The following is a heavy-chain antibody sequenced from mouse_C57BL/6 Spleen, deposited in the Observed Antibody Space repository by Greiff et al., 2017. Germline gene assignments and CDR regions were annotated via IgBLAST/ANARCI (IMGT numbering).Heavy chain of an antibody. V-gene: IGHV1-80*01. CDR1: GYAFSSYW. CDR3: AREGTTVVATGYFDY. Sequence: VKLQESGAELVKPGASVKISCKASGYAFSSYWMNWVKQRPGKGLEWIGQIYPGDGDTNYNGKFKGKATLTADKSSSTAYMQLSSLTSEDSAVYFCAREGTTVVATGYFDYWGQGTTLTVSS. CDR2: IYPGDGDT. J-gene: IGHJ2*01. D-gene: IGHD1-1*01.